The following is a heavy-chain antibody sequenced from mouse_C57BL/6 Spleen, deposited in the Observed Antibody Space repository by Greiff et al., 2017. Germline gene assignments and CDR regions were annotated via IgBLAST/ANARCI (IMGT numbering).Heavy chain of an antibody. J-gene: IGHJ2*01. D-gene: IGHD1-1*01. V-gene: IGHV1-54*01. CDR1: GYAFTNYL. CDR3: ARTDDYGTSRY. Sequence: VQLQQSGAELVRPGTSVKVSCKASGYAFTNYLIEWVKQRPGQGLEWIGVIYPGSGGTNYNEKFKGKATLTADKSSSTAYMQLRSLTSEDAAVYFCARTDDYGTSRYWGQGTTLTVSS. CDR2: IYPGSGGT.